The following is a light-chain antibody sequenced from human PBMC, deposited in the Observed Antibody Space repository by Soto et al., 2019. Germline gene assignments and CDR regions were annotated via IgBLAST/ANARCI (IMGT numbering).Light chain of an antibody. CDR2: AAS. J-gene: IGKJ3*01. CDR1: QIVTINS. V-gene: IGKV3-20*01. Sequence: EVVLTQSPGTLSLSPGESATLSCRASQIVTINSLAWYQQKPGQPPRLLIYAASTRASAIPDRFSGGGSGTDFTLTISRLQPEDFALYYCQQYGDSPFTFGPGTRVDVK. CDR3: QQYGDSPFT.